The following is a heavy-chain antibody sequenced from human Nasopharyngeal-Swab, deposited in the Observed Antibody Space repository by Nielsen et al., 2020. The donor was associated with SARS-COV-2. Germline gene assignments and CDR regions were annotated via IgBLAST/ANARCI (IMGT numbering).Heavy chain of an antibody. CDR2: INHSGST. CDR3: ARVGSSWSSFDY. V-gene: IGHV4-34*01. J-gene: IGHJ4*02. CDR1: GGSFIGYY. Sequence: SETLSLTCAVYGGSFIGYYWSWIRQPPGKGLGGIGEINHSGSTNYNPSLKSRVTISVDTSKNQFSLKLSSVTAADTAVYYCARVGSSWSSFDYWGQGTLVTVSS. D-gene: IGHD6-13*01.